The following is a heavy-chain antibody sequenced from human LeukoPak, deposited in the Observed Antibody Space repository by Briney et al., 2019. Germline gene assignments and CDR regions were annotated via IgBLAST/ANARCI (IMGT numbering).Heavy chain of an antibody. V-gene: IGHV3-64*01. CDR3: ARDGWVKISGYFDY. J-gene: IGHJ4*02. D-gene: IGHD1-26*01. CDR2: ISSNGGST. Sequence: PGGSLRLSCAASGFTFSSYAMHWVRQAPGKGLEYVSAISSNGGSTYYANSVKGRFTISRDNSKNTLYLQMGSLRAEDMAVYYCARDGWVKISGYFDYWGQGTLVTVSS. CDR1: GFTFSSYA.